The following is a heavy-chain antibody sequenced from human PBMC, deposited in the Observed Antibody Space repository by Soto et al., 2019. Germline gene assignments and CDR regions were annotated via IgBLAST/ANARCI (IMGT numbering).Heavy chain of an antibody. V-gene: IGHV5-10-1*01. CDR1: GYSFTSYW. CDR2: IDPSDSYT. D-gene: IGHD2-2*01. Sequence: PGESLKISCKGSGYSFTSYWISWVRQMPGKGLEWMGRIDPSDSYTNYSPSFQGHVTISADKSISTAYLQWSSLKASDTAMYYCARYWSSTSCYGLTRGGYYYYGMDVWGQGTTVTVSS. J-gene: IGHJ6*02. CDR3: ARYWSSTSCYGLTRGGYYYYGMDV.